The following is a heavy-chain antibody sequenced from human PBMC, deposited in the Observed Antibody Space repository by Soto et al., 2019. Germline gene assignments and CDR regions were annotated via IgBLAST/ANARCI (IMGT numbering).Heavy chain of an antibody. D-gene: IGHD3-16*02. Sequence: SETLSLTCAVSGGSISSSNWWSWVRQPPGKGLEWIGEIYHSGSTNYNPSLKSRVTISVDKSKNQFSLKLSSVTAADTAVYYCARDLVADYVWGSYRLNWFDPWGQGTLVTVSS. J-gene: IGHJ5*02. CDR3: ARDLVADYVWGSYRLNWFDP. CDR2: IYHSGST. V-gene: IGHV4-4*02. CDR1: GGSISSSNW.